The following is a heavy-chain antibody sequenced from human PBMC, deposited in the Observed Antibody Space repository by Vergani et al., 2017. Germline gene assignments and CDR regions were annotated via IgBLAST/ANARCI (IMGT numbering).Heavy chain of an antibody. CDR3: VRDSCSGPCFMANWFDS. V-gene: IGHV3-74*01. CDR1: GFSFSGYW. CDR2: IKSDGSIT. Sequence: EVQLVESGGGLIHPGGSLRLSCEGSGFSFSGYWMHWVRQRPEKGLVWVSRIKSDGSITNYADSVKGRFTISRDNAKNTLYLEMNRLRGDGTAIYYCVRDSCSGPCFMANWFDSWGQGTLVTVCS. D-gene: IGHD2-15*01. J-gene: IGHJ5*01.